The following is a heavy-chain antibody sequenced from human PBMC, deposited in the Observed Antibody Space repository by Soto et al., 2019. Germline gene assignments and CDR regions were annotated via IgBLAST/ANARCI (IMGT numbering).Heavy chain of an antibody. J-gene: IGHJ4*02. CDR1: GYTFTKYG. D-gene: IGHD3-16*01. CDR2: ISGSSGNA. CDR3: AREMAGLGGEYDY. V-gene: IGHV1-18*01. Sequence: QVQLVQSGAEVKNPRASVKVSCKTSGYTFTKYGVGWVRQAPGQGLEWMGWISGSSGNANYAEKVQGRITLTTDTSTSTAYIELRSLRSDDTAVYYCAREMAGLGGEYDYWGQGTLVTVSS.